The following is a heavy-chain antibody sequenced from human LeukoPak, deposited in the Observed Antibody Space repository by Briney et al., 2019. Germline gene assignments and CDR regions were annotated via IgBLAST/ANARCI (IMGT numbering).Heavy chain of an antibody. CDR3: ARCGSSSYYYYYMDV. CDR2: ISSSGSTI. CDR1: GFTFSDYY. Sequence: PGGSLRLSCAAPGFTFSDYYMSWIRQAPGKGLEWVSYISSSGSTIYYADSVKGRFTISRDNAKNSLYLQMNSLRAEDTAVYYCARCGSSSYYYYYMDVWGKGTTVTVSS. J-gene: IGHJ6*03. D-gene: IGHD6-13*01. V-gene: IGHV3-11*04.